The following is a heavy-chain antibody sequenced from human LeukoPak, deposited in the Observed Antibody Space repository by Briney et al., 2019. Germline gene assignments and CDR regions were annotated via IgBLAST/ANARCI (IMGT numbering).Heavy chain of an antibody. J-gene: IGHJ4*02. CDR2: INPSGGST. Sequence: PVASVKVSCKASGYTFTSYYMHWVRQAPGQGLEWMGIINPSGGSTSYAQKFQGRVTMTRDMSTSTVYMELSSLRSEDTAVYYCAREALRIFGVVTDYDYWGQGTLVTVSS. D-gene: IGHD3-3*01. CDR3: AREALRIFGVVTDYDY. V-gene: IGHV1-46*01. CDR1: GYTFTSYY.